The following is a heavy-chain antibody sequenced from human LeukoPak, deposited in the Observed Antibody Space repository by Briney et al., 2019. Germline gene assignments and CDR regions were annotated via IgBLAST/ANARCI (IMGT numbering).Heavy chain of an antibody. CDR2: ISSSSSYL. V-gene: IGHV3-21*04. D-gene: IGHD3-16*01. Sequence: GGSLTLSCAASGFTFSSYSMDWVRQAPGKGLEWVSSISSSSSYLYYADSVKGRFTISRDNGKNSLFLQINSMRAKHTAVYYCARDGGEYYYYYMDVWGKGTTVTISS. J-gene: IGHJ6*03. CDR1: GFTFSSYS. CDR3: ARDGGEYYYYYMDV.